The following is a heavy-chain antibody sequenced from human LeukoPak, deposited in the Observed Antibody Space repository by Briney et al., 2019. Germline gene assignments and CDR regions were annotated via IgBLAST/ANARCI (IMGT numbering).Heavy chain of an antibody. J-gene: IGHJ4*02. D-gene: IGHD3-16*01. CDR3: AKCLYERPEGFDY. Sequence: GGSLRLSCAASGFSFSSYAMSWVRQAPGKGLEWVSAISGSGGSTYYADTVKGRFTISRDNSKNTLYRQMNSLRAEDTAVYYCAKCLYERPEGFDYWGQGTLVTVSS. CDR2: ISGSGGST. V-gene: IGHV3-23*01. CDR1: GFSFSSYA.